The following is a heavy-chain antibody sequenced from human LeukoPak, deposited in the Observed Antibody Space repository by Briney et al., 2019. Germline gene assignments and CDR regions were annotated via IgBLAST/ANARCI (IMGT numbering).Heavy chain of an antibody. Sequence: GASVKVSCKASGYTFTGYMHWVRQAPGQGLEWMGWINPNSGDTSYAQNFQGRVTMTRDTSISTAYMELSSLTSDDTAAYYCARGRKMAAAGTESPALFDYWGQGTLVAVSS. V-gene: IGHV1-2*02. CDR3: ARGRKMAAAGTESPALFDY. CDR2: INPNSGDT. CDR1: GYTFTGY. D-gene: IGHD6-13*01. J-gene: IGHJ4*02.